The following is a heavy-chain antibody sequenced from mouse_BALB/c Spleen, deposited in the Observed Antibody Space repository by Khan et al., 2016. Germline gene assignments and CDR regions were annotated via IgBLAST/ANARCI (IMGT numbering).Heavy chain of an antibody. J-gene: IGHJ4*01. V-gene: IGHV9-3-1*01. D-gene: IGHD2-4*01. CDR2: INTYTGEP. Sequence: QSQLVQSGPELKKPGETVKISCKASGYTFTNYGMNWVKQAPGKGLKWMGWINTYTGEPTYADDFKGRFAFSLETSASTAYLQINNLKNEDTATYCCARSDDWGAMDYWGQGTSVTVSS. CDR1: GYTFTNYG. CDR3: ARSDDWGAMDY.